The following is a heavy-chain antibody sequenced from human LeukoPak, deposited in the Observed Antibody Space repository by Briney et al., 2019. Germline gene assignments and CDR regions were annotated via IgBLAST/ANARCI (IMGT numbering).Heavy chain of an antibody. D-gene: IGHD2-2*01. V-gene: IGHV1-2*02. CDR2: INPNNGGT. J-gene: IGHJ5*02. Sequence: ASVKVSCKSSGYTFTDYFIHWVRQAPGQGLEWMGWINPNNGGTNFAQKFQGRVTMTRDTSISTVHMELSRLRSDDTAVYYCARDMYQLPTNWFDPWGQGTLVTVSS. CDR3: ARDMYQLPTNWFDP. CDR1: GYTFTDYF.